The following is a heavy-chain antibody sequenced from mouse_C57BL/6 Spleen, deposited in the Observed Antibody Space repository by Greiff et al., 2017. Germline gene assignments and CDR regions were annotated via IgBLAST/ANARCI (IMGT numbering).Heavy chain of an antibody. J-gene: IGHJ2*01. D-gene: IGHD4-1*01. CDR2: ISSGSSTI. Sequence: EVHLVESGGGLVKPGGSLKLSCAASGFTFSDYGMHWVRQAPEKGLEWVAYISSGSSTIYYADTVKGRFTISRDNAKNTLFLQMTSLRSEDTAMYYCAREGTGTLDYWGQGTTLTVSS. CDR1: GFTFSDYG. V-gene: IGHV5-17*01. CDR3: AREGTGTLDY.